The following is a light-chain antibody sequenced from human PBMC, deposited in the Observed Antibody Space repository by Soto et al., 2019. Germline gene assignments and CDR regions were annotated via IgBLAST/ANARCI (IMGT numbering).Light chain of an antibody. CDR3: HQYGSSPQT. CDR1: QSVTTN. J-gene: IGKJ1*01. Sequence: EIVLTQSPGTLSLTPGERATLSCRASQSVTTNFAWYQQKPGQAPRLLIHSASTRATGIPDRFIGGGSGAEFTLTISSLQSEDFAVYFCHQYGSSPQTFGQGTKVDIK. V-gene: IGKV3-20*01. CDR2: SAS.